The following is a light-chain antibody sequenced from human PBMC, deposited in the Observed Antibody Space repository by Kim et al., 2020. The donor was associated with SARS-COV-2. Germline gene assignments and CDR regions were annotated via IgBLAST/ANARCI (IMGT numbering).Light chain of an antibody. CDR3: QKYDGAPWT. CDR1: QDIGHY. V-gene: IGKV1-27*01. CDR2: DAS. Sequence: AFVGDRVTLTCRASQDIGHYLAWYQQKPGKVPKLLISDASTLRSGVPSRFSGSGSGTDFTLTINSLQPEDVATYYCQKYDGAPWTFGQGTKVDIK. J-gene: IGKJ1*01.